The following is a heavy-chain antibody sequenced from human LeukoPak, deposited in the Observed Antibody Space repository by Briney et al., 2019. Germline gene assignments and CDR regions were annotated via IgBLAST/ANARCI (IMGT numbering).Heavy chain of an antibody. CDR1: GYTFTSYD. CDR2: MNPNSGNT. V-gene: IGHV1-8*01. CDR3: ARMYYCSSTSCYTDYYYGMDV. Sequence: ASVKVSCKASGYTFTSYDINWVRQATGQGLEWMGWMNPNSGNTGYAQKFQGRVTMTRNTSISTAYMELSRLRSDDTAVYYCARMYYCSSTSCYTDYYYGMDVWGQGTTVTVSS. J-gene: IGHJ6*02. D-gene: IGHD2-2*02.